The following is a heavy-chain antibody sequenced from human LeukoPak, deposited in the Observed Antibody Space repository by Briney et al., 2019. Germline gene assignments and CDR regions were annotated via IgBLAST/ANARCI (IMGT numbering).Heavy chain of an antibody. D-gene: IGHD2-2*01. Sequence: GGSLILSCAASGFTFNSYAMSWVRQAPGKGLEWVSAISASGGTTYYADSVKGRFTISRDNSENTLFLQMNSLRAEDMAVYYCAKEPREYCSSTSCPNWFDLWGQGTLVTVSS. CDR1: GFTFNSYA. V-gene: IGHV3-23*01. CDR2: ISASGGTT. J-gene: IGHJ5*02. CDR3: AKEPREYCSSTSCPNWFDL.